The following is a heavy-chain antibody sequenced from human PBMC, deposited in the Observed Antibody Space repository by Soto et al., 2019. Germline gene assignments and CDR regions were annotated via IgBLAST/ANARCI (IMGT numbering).Heavy chain of an antibody. V-gene: IGHV3-74*01. CDR3: ARDQGYCSGGSCYVAGY. CDR1: GFTFSSYW. Sequence: PGGSLRLSCAASGFTFSSYWMHWVRQAPGKGLVWVSRINSDGSSTGYADSVMGRFTISRDNAKNTLYLQMNGLRAEDTAVYYCARDQGYCSGGSCYVAGYWGQGTLVTVSS. D-gene: IGHD2-15*01. CDR2: INSDGSST. J-gene: IGHJ4*02.